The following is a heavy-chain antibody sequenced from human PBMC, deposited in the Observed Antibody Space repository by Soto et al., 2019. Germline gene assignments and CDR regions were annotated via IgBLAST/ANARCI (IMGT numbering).Heavy chain of an antibody. V-gene: IGHV3-30*03. CDR1: GFTFSSYG. D-gene: IGHD3-22*01. J-gene: IGHJ4*02. CDR3: ARDRGYYYDSSGYYHGGYFDY. CDR2: ISYDGSNK. Sequence: QVQLVESGGGVVQPGRSLRLSCAASGFTFSSYGMHWVRQAPGKGLEWVAVISYDGSNKYYADSVKGRFTISRDNSKNTLYLQMNSLRAEDTAVYYCARDRGYYYDSSGYYHGGYFDYWGQGTLVTVSS.